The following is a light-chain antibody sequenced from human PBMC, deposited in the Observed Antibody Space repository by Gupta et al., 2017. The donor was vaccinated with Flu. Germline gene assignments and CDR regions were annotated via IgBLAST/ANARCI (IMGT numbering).Light chain of an antibody. CDR1: QSITRNY. J-gene: IGKJ2*01. Sequence: ERATLSCRASQSITRNYLAWYQQKPGQAPRLLIYGASNRATYIPARFTGSGSETDFTLIISRLEPEDFAVYYCQHYVSSPYTFGQGTKLEIK. CDR3: QHYVSSPYT. CDR2: GAS. V-gene: IGKV3-20*01.